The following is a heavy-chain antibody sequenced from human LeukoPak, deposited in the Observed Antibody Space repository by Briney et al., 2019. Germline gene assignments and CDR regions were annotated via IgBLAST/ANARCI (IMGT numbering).Heavy chain of an antibody. CDR2: IYPDDSDA. D-gene: IGHD2-21*01. CDR3: ARHKGQYCCDGDCYSSFFDY. V-gene: IGHV5-51*01. CDR1: GYAFSNHW. Sequence: GESLKISCKGSGYAFSNHWIGWVRQKPGKGLEWMGIIYPDDSDARYSPSFEGQVTISVDKSISTAYLQWSSLRASDIATYYCARHKGQYCCDGDCYSSFFDYWGQGTLVTVSS. J-gene: IGHJ4*02.